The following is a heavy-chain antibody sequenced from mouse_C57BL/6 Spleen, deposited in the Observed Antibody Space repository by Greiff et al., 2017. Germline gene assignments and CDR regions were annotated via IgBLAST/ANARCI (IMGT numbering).Heavy chain of an antibody. Sequence: EVKLVESGGDLVKPGGSLKLSCAASGFTFSSYGMSWVRQTPDKRLEWVATISSGGSYTYYPDSVKGRFTISRDNAKNTLYLQMSSLKSEDTAMYYCARQGTVDYFDYWGQGTTLTVS. CDR1: GFTFSSYG. V-gene: IGHV5-6*01. D-gene: IGHD1-1*01. CDR3: ARQGTVDYFDY. CDR2: ISSGGSYT. J-gene: IGHJ2*01.